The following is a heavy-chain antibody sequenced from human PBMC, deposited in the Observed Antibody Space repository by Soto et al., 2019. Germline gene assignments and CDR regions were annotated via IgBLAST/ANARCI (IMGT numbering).Heavy chain of an antibody. CDR2: INAGNGNT. V-gene: IGHV1-3*01. CDR1: RYTFTSYA. D-gene: IGHD6-19*01. J-gene: IGHJ6*02. Sequence: GASVKVSCKAPRYTFTSYAMHLLRQAPGQRREWMGWINAGNGNTKYSQKFQGRVTITRDTSASTAYMELSSLRSEDTAVYYCARDPGLVAANSLLDGMDVWGQGTTVTVSS. CDR3: ARDPGLVAANSLLDGMDV.